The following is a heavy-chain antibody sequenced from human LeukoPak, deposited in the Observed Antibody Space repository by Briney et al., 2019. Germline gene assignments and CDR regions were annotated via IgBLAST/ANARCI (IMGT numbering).Heavy chain of an antibody. CDR2: MSGSGGST. Sequence: QAGGSLRLSCAASGFTFSIYGMSWVRQAPGRGLEWVSAMSGSGGSTYHADSVKGRFTISRDNSKNTLYLQMNSLRAEDTAVYYCAKDGYYDSSAYYYVRYFDLWGRGTLVTVSS. D-gene: IGHD3-22*01. V-gene: IGHV3-23*01. CDR3: AKDGYYDSSAYYYVRYFDL. J-gene: IGHJ2*01. CDR1: GFTFSIYG.